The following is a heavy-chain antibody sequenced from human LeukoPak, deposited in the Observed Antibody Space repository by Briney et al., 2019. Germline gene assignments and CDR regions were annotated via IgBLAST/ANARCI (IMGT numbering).Heavy chain of an antibody. Sequence: SETLSPTCTVSGGSISSYYWSWIRQPPGKGLEWIGYIYYSGSTNYNPSLKSRVTISVDTSKNQFSLKLSSVTAADTAVYYCAGGKNGGGTLDSWAQETWVTVS. CDR1: GGSISSYY. J-gene: IGHJ5*02. CDR2: IYYSGST. D-gene: IGHD4-23*01. CDR3: AGGKNGGGTLDS. V-gene: IGHV4-59*01.